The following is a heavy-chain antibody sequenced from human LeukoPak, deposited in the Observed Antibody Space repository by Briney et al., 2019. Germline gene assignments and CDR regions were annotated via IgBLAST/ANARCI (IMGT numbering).Heavy chain of an antibody. J-gene: IGHJ4*02. CDR3: ARLGGYSGSYLIDY. D-gene: IGHD1-26*01. CDR2: IYYSGST. V-gene: IGHV4-39*01. CDR1: GGSISSSSYY. Sequence: SETVSLTCTVSGGSISSSSYYWGWIRQPPGKGLEWIGSIYYSGSTYYNPSLKSRVTISVDTSKNQFSLKLSSVTAADTAVYYCARLGGYSGSYLIDYWGQGTLVTVSS.